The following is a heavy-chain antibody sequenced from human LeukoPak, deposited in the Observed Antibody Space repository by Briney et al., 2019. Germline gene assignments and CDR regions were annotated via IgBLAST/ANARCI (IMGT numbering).Heavy chain of an antibody. CDR1: GGSFSGNY. D-gene: IGHD3-10*01. CDR3: ARVAGTYGSGSYGY. V-gene: IGHV4-34*01. CDR2: INHSGST. J-gene: IGHJ4*02. Sequence: SETLSLTCAVYGGSFSGNYWSWIRQPPGKGLEWIGEINHSGSTNYNPSLKSRVTISVDTSKNQFSLKLSSVTAADTAVYYCARVAGTYGSGSYGYWGQGTLVTVSS.